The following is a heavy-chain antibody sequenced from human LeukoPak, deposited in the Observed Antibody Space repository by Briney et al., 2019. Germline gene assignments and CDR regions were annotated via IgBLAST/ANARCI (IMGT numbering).Heavy chain of an antibody. D-gene: IGHD2-2*01. CDR3: ARAGYCSSTSCYDPG. CDR2: ISSSSSYI. CDR1: GFTFSSYS. J-gene: IGHJ4*02. Sequence: GGSLRLSCAASGFTFSSYSMNWVRQAPGKGLEWVSSISSSSSYIYYADSVKGRFTISRDNAKSSLYLQMNSLRAEDTAVYYCARAGYCSSTSCYDPGWGQGTLVTVSS. V-gene: IGHV3-21*01.